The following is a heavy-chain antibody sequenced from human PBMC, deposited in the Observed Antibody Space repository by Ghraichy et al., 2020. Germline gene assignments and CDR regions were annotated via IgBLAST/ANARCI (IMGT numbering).Heavy chain of an antibody. J-gene: IGHJ6*02. Sequence: SETLSLTCAVSGGSISSRNWWTWVRQSPGKGLEWIGEIFHGGSTNYNPSLKSRVFISVDKSKNQFSLKLWSVTAADTAVYFCARASIITRTTIGVGGGYYYYGMDVWGQGTTVTVSS. V-gene: IGHV4-4*02. CDR3: ARASIITRTTIGVGGGYYYYGMDV. CDR2: IFHGGST. CDR1: GGSISSRNW. D-gene: IGHD1-20*01.